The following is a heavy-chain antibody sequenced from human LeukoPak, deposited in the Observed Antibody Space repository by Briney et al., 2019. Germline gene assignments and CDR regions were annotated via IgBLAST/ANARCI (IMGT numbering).Heavy chain of an antibody. V-gene: IGHV1-18*01. Sequence: ASVKVSCKASGYTFTSHGISWVRQAPGQGLEWMGWISTYNGNTNYAQKLQGRVSMTTDTSTSTAYMDLRSLRSDDTAVYYCARAVLYSPQGSWFRYTPHNQGQYWFDPWGQGTLVTVSS. CDR3: ARAVLYSPQGSWFRYTPHNQGQYWFDP. CDR2: ISTYNGNT. J-gene: IGHJ5*02. CDR1: GYTFTSHG. D-gene: IGHD3-10*01.